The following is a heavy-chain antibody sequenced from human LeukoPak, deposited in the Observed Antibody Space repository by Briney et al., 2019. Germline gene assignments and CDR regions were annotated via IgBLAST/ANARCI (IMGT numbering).Heavy chain of an antibody. CDR1: GFTFSTYE. V-gene: IGHV3-48*03. CDR3: ARDGIVLMVYAIKAFDY. Sequence: GGSLRLSCAASGFTFSTYEMNWVRQAPGKGLEWVSYIGTSGATKYYADSVKGRFTISRDNAKNSLYLQMNSLRAEDTAVYYCARDGIVLMVYAIKAFDYWGQGTLVTVSS. J-gene: IGHJ4*02. CDR2: IGTSGATK. D-gene: IGHD2-8*01.